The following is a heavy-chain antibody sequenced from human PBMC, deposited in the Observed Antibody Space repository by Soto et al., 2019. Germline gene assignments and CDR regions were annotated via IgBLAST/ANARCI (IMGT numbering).Heavy chain of an antibody. V-gene: IGHV4-4*02. J-gene: IGHJ4*02. D-gene: IGHD3-16*01. Sequence: QVQLQESGPGLVKPSGTLSLTCAVSNGSISSSNWWSWVRQPPGKGLEWIGQIYHSGSTNYNPALKGRVTISVDKSKNQFSLKLSSVTAADTAVYYCAGDLRLGYFDYWGQGTLVTVSS. CDR1: NGSISSSNW. CDR2: IYHSGST. CDR3: AGDLRLGYFDY.